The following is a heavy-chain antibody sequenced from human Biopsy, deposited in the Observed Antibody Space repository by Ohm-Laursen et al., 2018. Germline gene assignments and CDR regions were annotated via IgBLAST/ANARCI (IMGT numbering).Heavy chain of an antibody. Sequence: GTLSLTCTVSRDSISNYYWTWTRQSPGKGLEWIGYIYYTGSTNYNPSAKSRVTIPVDTSKNQFSLKLNSVTAADTAVYFCARDSRGGHLNTTLITGKNLDSWGQGILVTVSS. D-gene: IGHD3-16*01. CDR3: ARDSRGGHLNTTLITGKNLDS. CDR1: RDSISNYY. V-gene: IGHV4-59*01. CDR2: IYYTGST. J-gene: IGHJ4*02.